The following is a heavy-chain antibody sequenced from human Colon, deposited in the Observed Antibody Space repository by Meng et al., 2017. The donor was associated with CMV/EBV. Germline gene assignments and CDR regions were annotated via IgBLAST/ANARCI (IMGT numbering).Heavy chain of an antibody. J-gene: IGHJ4*02. V-gene: IGHV3-23*01. Sequence: GESLKISCTASGFTFSTYAMIWVRQAPGQGLEWVSTFSGSGGSTYYADSVKGRFTISRDNAKNSLYLQMNSLRAEDTAVYYCARNRGSGSPDYWGQGTLVTVSS. CDR1: GFTFSTYA. CDR3: ARNRGSGSPDY. D-gene: IGHD3-10*01. CDR2: FSGSGGST.